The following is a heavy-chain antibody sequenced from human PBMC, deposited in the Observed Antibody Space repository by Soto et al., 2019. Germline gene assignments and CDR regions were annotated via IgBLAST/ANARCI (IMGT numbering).Heavy chain of an antibody. Sequence: GGSLRLSCAASGFSVTDHYMTWVRQAPGKGLEWVSVLYTGGSAYYGDSVKGRFTISRDSSTNTLYLQMNSLKVGDTAFYFCARSFNDWTTYFDYWRERTLVTVSS. CDR1: GFSVTDHY. D-gene: IGHD3-9*01. CDR2: LYTGGSA. J-gene: IGHJ4*02. CDR3: ARSFNDWTTYFDY. V-gene: IGHV3-53*01.